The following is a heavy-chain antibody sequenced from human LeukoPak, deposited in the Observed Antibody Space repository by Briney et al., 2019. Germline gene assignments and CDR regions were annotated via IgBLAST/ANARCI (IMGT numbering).Heavy chain of an antibody. V-gene: IGHV1-2*02. CDR3: ARDFIFWAVAGGTVPWWWFDP. D-gene: IGHD6-19*01. CDR1: GYTFTGYY. Sequence: ASVKVSCKASGYTFTGYYMHWVRQAPGQGLGWMGWINPNSGGTNYAQKFQGRVTMTRDTSISTAYMELSRLRSDDTAVYYCARDFIFWAVAGGTVPWWWFDPWGQGTLVTVSS. J-gene: IGHJ5*02. CDR2: INPNSGGT.